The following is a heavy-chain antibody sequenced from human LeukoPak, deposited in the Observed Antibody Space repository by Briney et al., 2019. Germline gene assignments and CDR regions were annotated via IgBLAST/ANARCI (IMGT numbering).Heavy chain of an antibody. CDR2: FDPEDGET. CDR1: GYTLTELS. CDR3: ATRYCSSTSCSLQAFDI. D-gene: IGHD2-2*01. Sequence: AASVKVSCKVSGYTLTELSMHWVRQAPGKGLEWMGGFDPEDGETIYAQKFQGRVTMTEDTSTDTAYMELSSLRSEDTAVYYCATRYCSSTSCSLQAFDIWGQGTMVTVSS. J-gene: IGHJ3*02. V-gene: IGHV1-24*01.